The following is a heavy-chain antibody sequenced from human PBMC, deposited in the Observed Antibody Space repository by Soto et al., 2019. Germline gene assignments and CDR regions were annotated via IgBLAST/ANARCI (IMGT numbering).Heavy chain of an antibody. CDR1: GGSFSGYY. J-gene: IGHJ4*02. V-gene: IGHV4-34*01. D-gene: IGHD5-18*01. CDR3: ARTNTAMVRYYFDY. CDR2: INHSGST. Sequence: KTSETLSLTCAVYGGSFSGYYWSWIRQPPGKGLEWIGEINHSGSTNYNPSLKSRVTVSVDTSKNQFSLKLSSVTAADTAVYYCARTNTAMVRYYFDYWGQGTLVTVSS.